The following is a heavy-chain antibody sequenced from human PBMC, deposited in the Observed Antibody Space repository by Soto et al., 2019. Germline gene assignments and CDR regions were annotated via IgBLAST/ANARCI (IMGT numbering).Heavy chain of an antibody. J-gene: IGHJ3*02. CDR1: GGSISSGGYY. V-gene: IGHV4-31*03. CDR2: IYYSGST. D-gene: IGHD2-2*01. Sequence: QVQLQESGPGLVKPSQTLSLTCTVSGGSISSGGYYWSWIRQHPGKGLEWIGYIYYSGSTYYNPSIMSRVTISVDTSKNQFSLKLSSVTAADTAVYYCARRYQLLNAFDIWGQGTMVTVSS. CDR3: ARRYQLLNAFDI.